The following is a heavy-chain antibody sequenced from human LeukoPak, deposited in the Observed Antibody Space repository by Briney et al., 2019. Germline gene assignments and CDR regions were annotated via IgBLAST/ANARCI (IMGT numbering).Heavy chain of an antibody. V-gene: IGHV3-30*18. Sequence: GGSPRLSCAASGFTFSRYGMHWVRQAPGKGLEWMAVISFDGSDKYYTDSVKGRFTISRDNSNNTLYLQLNNLRVEDTAVYYCAKGYSYGDYWGQGTLVTVSS. CDR3: AKGYSYGDY. CDR1: GFTFSRYG. CDR2: ISFDGSDK. D-gene: IGHD5-18*01. J-gene: IGHJ4*02.